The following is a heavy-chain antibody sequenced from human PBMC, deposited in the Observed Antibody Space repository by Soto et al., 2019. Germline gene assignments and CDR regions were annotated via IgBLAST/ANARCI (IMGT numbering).Heavy chain of an antibody. J-gene: IGHJ4*02. CDR2: ISYDGSNK. CDR3: GTRLDY. V-gene: IGHV3-30-3*01. Sequence: PGGSLRLSCAASGFTFSSYAMHWVRQAPGKGLEWVAVISYDGSNKYYADSVKGRFTISRDNSKNTPYLQMNSLRAEDTAVYYCGTRLDYWGQGTLVTVSS. CDR1: GFTFSSYA.